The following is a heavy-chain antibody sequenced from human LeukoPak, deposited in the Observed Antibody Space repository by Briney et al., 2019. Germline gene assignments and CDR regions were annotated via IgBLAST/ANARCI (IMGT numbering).Heavy chain of an antibody. J-gene: IGHJ5*02. D-gene: IGHD2-2*01. CDR1: GGSISSYY. V-gene: IGHV4-59*01. CDR2: IYYSGST. Sequence: PSETLSLTCTVSGGSISSYYWSWIRQPPGKGLEWIGYIYYSGSTNYNPPLKSRVTISVDTSKNQFSLKLSSVTAADTAVYYCARARGGYCSSTSCLNNWFDPWGQGTLVTVSS. CDR3: ARARGGYCSSTSCLNNWFDP.